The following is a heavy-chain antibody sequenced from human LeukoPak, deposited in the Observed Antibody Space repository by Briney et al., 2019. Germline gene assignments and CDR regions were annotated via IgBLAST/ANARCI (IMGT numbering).Heavy chain of an antibody. V-gene: IGHV1-8*01. J-gene: IGHJ4*02. D-gene: IGHD3-9*01. CDR1: RYTFTSYD. CDR3: ARGAYYDILTGYYRWDIDY. CDR2: MNPNSGNT. Sequence: ASVKVSCKASRYTFTSYDINWVRQATGQGLEWMGWMNPNSGNTGYAQKFQGRVTITRNTSISTAYMELSSLRSEDTAVYYCARGAYYDILTGYYRWDIDYWGQGTLVTVSS.